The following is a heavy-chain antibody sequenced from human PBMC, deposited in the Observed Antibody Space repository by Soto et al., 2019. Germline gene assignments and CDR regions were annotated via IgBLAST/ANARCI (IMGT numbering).Heavy chain of an antibody. CDR3: ARSPGYSYGDY. D-gene: IGHD5-18*01. CDR1: GYSFTSYG. J-gene: IGHJ4*02. Sequence: ASVKVSCKASGYSFTSYGISWVRQAPGQGLEWMGIINPSGGSTSYAQKFQGRVTITRDTSASTAYMELSSLRSEDTAVYYCARSPGYSYGDYWGQGTLVTVS. CDR2: INPSGGST. V-gene: IGHV1-46*01.